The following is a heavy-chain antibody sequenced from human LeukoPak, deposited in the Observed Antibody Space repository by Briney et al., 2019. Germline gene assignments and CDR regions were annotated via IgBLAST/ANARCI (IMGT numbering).Heavy chain of an antibody. CDR3: AKTEEITIFGVVIEYYYGMDV. CDR2: ISGSGGST. CDR1: GFTFSSYA. Sequence: GGSLRLSCGASGFTFSSYAMSWVRQAPGKGLEWVSAISGSGGSTYYADSVKGRFTISRDNSKNTLYLQMNSLRAEDTAVYYCAKTEEITIFGVVIEYYYGMDVWGQGTTVTVSS. J-gene: IGHJ6*02. V-gene: IGHV3-23*01. D-gene: IGHD3-3*01.